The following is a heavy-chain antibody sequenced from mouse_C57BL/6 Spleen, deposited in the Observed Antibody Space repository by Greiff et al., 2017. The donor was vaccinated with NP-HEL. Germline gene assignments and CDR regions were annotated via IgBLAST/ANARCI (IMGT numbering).Heavy chain of an antibody. V-gene: IGHV1-80*01. J-gene: IGHJ2*01. D-gene: IGHD1-1*01. CDR1: GYAFSSYW. CDR3: ARGDYYGSSYGGY. CDR2: IYPGDGDT. Sequence: QVQLQQSGAELVKPGASVKISCKASGYAFSSYWMNWVKQRPGKGLEWIGQIYPGDGDTNYNGKFKGKATLTADKSSSTAYMQLSSLTSEDSAVYFCARGDYYGSSYGGYWGQGTTLTVSS.